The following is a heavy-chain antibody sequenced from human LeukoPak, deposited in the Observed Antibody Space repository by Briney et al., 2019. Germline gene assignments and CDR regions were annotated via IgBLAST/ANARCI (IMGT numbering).Heavy chain of an antibody. CDR1: GYTLTSYY. V-gene: IGHV1-46*01. CDR2: INPSGGST. D-gene: IGHD6-13*01. J-gene: IGHJ5*02. CDR3: ARVRIAAAGTPRWFDP. Sequence: VASVKVSCKASGYTLTSYYMHWVRQAPGQGLEWMGIINPSGGSTSYAQKFQGRVTMTRDTSTSTVYMELSSLRSEDTAVYYCARVRIAAAGTPRWFDPWGQGTLVTVSS.